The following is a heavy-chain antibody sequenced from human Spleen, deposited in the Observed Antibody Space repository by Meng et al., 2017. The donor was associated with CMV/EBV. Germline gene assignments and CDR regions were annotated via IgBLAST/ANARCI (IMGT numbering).Heavy chain of an antibody. CDR2: VYYSGST. CDR1: GGSISRIIHY. Sequence: ESLNISLTVSGGSISRIIHYWGWIRQPPAKGLEWIGSVYYSGSTFYNPPPKSPVTILVDTSKNQFSLNLPSVIVGDTAVYYCARDLNRGAAYFVWFDPWSQGTLVTVSS. D-gene: IGHD2/OR15-2a*01. V-gene: IGHV4-39*07. J-gene: IGHJ5*02. CDR3: ARDLNRGAAYFVWFDP.